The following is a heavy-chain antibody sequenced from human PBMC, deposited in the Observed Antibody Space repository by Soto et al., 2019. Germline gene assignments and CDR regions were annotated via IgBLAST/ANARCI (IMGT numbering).Heavy chain of an antibody. Sequence: GGSLRLSCEASGFNFSSYGIHWVRQAPGKGLEWVAIIWNDGSNEYYADSVKGRFTISRDNSKNTVYLQVSKLRAEDTAVYFCARDQTDSGGYSDSWGQGTLVTVPQ. D-gene: IGHD3-22*01. J-gene: IGHJ4*02. CDR3: ARDQTDSGGYSDS. CDR1: GFNFSSYG. V-gene: IGHV3-33*01. CDR2: IWNDGSNE.